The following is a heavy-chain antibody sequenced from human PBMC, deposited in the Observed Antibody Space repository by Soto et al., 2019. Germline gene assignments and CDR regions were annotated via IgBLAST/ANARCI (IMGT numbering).Heavy chain of an antibody. V-gene: IGHV4-39*01. D-gene: IGHD3-3*01. Sequence: QLQLQESGPGLLKPSETLSLTCTVSGDSIATGDYWWAWIRQPPGKGLEWIGSVYHSGSIYYSPSLKSRLTVSVDTSKNQSSLTLSSVTAADTAVYYCSTQIARAFWAFEIWGQGTMVTASS. CDR3: STQIARAFWAFEI. CDR1: GDSIATGDYW. J-gene: IGHJ3*02. CDR2: VYHSGSI.